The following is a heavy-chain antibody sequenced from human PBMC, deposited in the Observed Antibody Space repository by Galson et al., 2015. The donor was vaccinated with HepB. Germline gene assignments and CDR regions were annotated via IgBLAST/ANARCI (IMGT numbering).Heavy chain of an antibody. Sequence: SLRLSCAASGFTFSDYAMTWVRQAPGKGLEWVSSISKSGSDTYYADSVKGRFTISRDNFKNTLYPQMNRLRVEDTAIYYCARYCRGGSGSLHYSGMDVWGQGTTVTVSS. CDR3: ARYCRGGSGSLHYSGMDV. CDR1: GFTFSDYA. CDR2: ISKSGSDT. D-gene: IGHD2-15*01. V-gene: IGHV3-23*05. J-gene: IGHJ6*02.